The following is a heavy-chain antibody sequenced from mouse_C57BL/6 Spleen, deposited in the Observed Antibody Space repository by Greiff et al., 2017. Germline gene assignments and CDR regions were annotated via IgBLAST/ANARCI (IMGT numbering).Heavy chain of an antibody. CDR3: ARRLGRAFDY. J-gene: IGHJ2*01. CDR1: GYTFTDYN. Sequence: DVQLQESGPELVKPGASVKMSCKASGYTFTDYNMHWVKQSHGKSLEWIGYINPNNGGTSYNQKFKGKATLTVNKSSSTAYMELRSLTSEDSAVYYCARRLGRAFDYWGQGTTLTVSS. V-gene: IGHV1-22*01. CDR2: INPNNGGT. D-gene: IGHD1-1*01.